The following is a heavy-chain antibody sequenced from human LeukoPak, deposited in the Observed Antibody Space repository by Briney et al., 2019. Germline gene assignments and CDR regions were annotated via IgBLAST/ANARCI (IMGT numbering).Heavy chain of an antibody. CDR1: GFTFSSYS. J-gene: IGHJ4*02. Sequence: GGSLRLSCAASGFTFSSYSMNWVRQAPGKGLEWVSSISSSSSYIYYADSVKGRFTISRDNAKNSLYLQMNSLRADDTAVYYCARENRGECSGGFDYWGQGTLVTVSS. CDR3: ARENRGECSGGFDY. CDR2: ISSSSSYI. V-gene: IGHV3-21*01. D-gene: IGHD3-16*01.